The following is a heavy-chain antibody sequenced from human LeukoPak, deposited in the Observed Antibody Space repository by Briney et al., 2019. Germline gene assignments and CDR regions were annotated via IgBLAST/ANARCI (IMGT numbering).Heavy chain of an antibody. V-gene: IGHV1-18*01. CDR2: ISAYNGNT. CDR1: GYTFTSYG. J-gene: IGHJ5*02. D-gene: IGHD6-13*01. CDR3: ARDKVIATAGTPNWFDP. Sequence: ASVKVSCKASGYTFTSYGISWVRQAPGQGLEWMGWISAYNGNTNYAQNVQGRVTMTADTSTSTAYMELRSLRYDGTAVYYCARDKVIATAGTPNWFDPWGQGTLVTVSS.